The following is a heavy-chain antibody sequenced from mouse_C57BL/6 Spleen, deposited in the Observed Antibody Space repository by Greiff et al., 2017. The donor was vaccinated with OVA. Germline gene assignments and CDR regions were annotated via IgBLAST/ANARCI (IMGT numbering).Heavy chain of an antibody. J-gene: IGHJ4*01. CDR1: GYTFTDYY. CDR2: IYPGSGNT. Sequence: VQLQQSGAELVRPGASVKLSCKASGYTFTDYYINWVKQRPGQGLEWIARIYPGSGNTYYNEKFKGKATLTAEKSSSTAYMQLSSLTSEDSAVYFCARLDSSGYVRAMDYWGQGTSVTVSS. V-gene: IGHV1-76*01. CDR3: ARLDSSGYVRAMDY. D-gene: IGHD3-2*02.